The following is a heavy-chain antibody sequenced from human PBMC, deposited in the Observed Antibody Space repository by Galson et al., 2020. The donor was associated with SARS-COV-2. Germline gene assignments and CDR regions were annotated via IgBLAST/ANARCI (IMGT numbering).Heavy chain of an antibody. CDR1: GFTFSSYS. CDR3: ARLGGMATTPDRYYFYCLDV. CDR2: ISSGSSYI. D-gene: IGHD3-16*01. Sequence: GGSLRLSCAASGFTFSSYSMNWVRQAPGKGLEWVSSISSGSSYIYYADSVKGRFTISRDNAKNSLFLQMNSLRTEDTAVYYCARLGGMATTPDRYYFYCLDVWGQGTTVTVSS. J-gene: IGHJ6*02. V-gene: IGHV3-21*01.